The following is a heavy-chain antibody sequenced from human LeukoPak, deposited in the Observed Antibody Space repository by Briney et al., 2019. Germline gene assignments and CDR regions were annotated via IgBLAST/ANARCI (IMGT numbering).Heavy chain of an antibody. V-gene: IGHV1-2*02. CDR3: ARGRYGLLSGYDY. CDR2: MNPNSGDT. Sequence: ASVNVSCKASVYIFTGYYVHWVRQAPGQGLEWMGWMNPNSGDTNYAQKFQGRVTMTRDTSITTAYMELSSLTSDDAAVYYCARGRYGLLSGYDYWGQGAMVTVSS. D-gene: IGHD3-22*01. CDR1: VYIFTGYY. J-gene: IGHJ4*02.